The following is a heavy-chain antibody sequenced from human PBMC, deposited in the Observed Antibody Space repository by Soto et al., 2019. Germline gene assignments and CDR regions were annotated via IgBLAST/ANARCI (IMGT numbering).Heavy chain of an antibody. CDR2: MNPEETTT. CDR1: GFSFSRFW. Sequence: GGSLRLSCAASGFSFSRFWMPWVRQAPGKGLVWVSRMNPEETTTNYADSVRGRFTISRDNARNTLYLQMNSLRAEDTAVYYCTRGGYEPFDYFGQGTLVTVSS. V-gene: IGHV3-74*01. CDR3: TRGGYEPFDY. D-gene: IGHD3-3*01. J-gene: IGHJ4*02.